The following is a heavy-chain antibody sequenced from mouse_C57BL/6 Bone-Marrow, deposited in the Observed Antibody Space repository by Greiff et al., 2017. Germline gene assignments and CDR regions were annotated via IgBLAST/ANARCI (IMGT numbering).Heavy chain of an antibody. J-gene: IGHJ2*01. D-gene: IGHD1-1*01. Sequence: VKLMESGAELARPGASVKLSCKASGYTFTSYGISWVKQRTGQGLEWIGEIYPRSGNTNYNEKFKGKATLTADKSSSTAYMELRSLTSEDSAVYFCARYPVVAPYYFDYWGQGTTLTVSS. V-gene: IGHV1-81*01. CDR3: ARYPVVAPYYFDY. CDR2: IYPRSGNT. CDR1: GYTFTSYG.